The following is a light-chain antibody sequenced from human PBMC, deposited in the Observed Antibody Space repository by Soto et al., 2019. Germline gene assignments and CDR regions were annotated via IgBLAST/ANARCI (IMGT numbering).Light chain of an antibody. V-gene: IGKV1-16*01. J-gene: IGKJ4*01. Sequence: DMQITQSPSSLSAAVGDRVTITCQASQDISNYLNWYQQKPGKAPNLLIYFASTLQSGVPSRFSGSGSGTEFTLTISSLQPDDFATYHSQQYDTSPPTFGGGTKVDI. CDR3: QQYDTSPPT. CDR1: QDISNY. CDR2: FAS.